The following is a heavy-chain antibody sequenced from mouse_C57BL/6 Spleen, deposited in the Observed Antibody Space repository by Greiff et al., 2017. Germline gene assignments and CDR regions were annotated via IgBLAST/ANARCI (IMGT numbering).Heavy chain of an antibody. D-gene: IGHD1-1*01. CDR1: GFSLTSYG. Sequence: VKVVESGPGLVAPSQSLSITCTVSGFSLTSYGVSWVRQPPGKGLEWLGVIWGDGSTNYHSALISRLSISKDNSKSQVFLKLNSLQTDDTATYYCAKKEGTTVGDDYYAMDYGGQGTSVTVSS. CDR3: AKKEGTTVGDDYYAMDY. V-gene: IGHV2-3*01. CDR2: IWGDGST. J-gene: IGHJ4*01.